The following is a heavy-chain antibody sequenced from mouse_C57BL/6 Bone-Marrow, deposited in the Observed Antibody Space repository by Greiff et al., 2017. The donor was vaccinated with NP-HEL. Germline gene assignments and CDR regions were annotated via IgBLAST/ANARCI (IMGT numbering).Heavy chain of an antibody. CDR2: ISNGGGST. CDR3: ARLVAY. J-gene: IGHJ3*01. CDR1: GFTFSDYY. V-gene: IGHV5-12*01. D-gene: IGHD3-1*01. Sequence: EVHLVESGGGLVQPGGSLKLSCAASGFTFSDYYMYWVRQTPEKRLEWVAYISNGGGSTYYPDTVKGRFTISRDNAKNTLYLQLSRLKSEDTAMYYCARLVAYWGQGTLVTVSA.